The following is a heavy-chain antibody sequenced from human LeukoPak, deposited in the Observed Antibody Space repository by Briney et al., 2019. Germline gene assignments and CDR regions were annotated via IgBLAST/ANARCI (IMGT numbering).Heavy chain of an antibody. V-gene: IGHV1-2*02. Sequence: VASVNVSCKASGYTFTDYYIHWVRQAPGQGLEWMGWINPDTGGTNYAQKVQGRVTITRDTSIATAYMELSRLRSDDTAVSYCATDYSNLNWFDLWGQGTLVTVSS. CDR2: INPDTGGT. CDR3: ATDYSNLNWFDL. D-gene: IGHD4-11*01. CDR1: GYTFTDYY. J-gene: IGHJ5*02.